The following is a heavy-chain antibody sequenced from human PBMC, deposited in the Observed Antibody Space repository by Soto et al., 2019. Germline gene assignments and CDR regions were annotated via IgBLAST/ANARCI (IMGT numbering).Heavy chain of an antibody. CDR1: GGSVSSGSYY. CDR3: AREIRWVLEKQQLVALGFDP. CDR2: IYYSGST. V-gene: IGHV4-61*01. D-gene: IGHD6-6*01. Sequence: PSETLSLTCTVSGGSVSSGSYYWSWIRQPPGKGLEWIGYIYYSGSTNYNPSLKSRVTISVDTSKNQFSLKLSSVTAADTAVYYCAREIRWVLEKQQLVALGFDPWGQGTLVTVSS. J-gene: IGHJ5*02.